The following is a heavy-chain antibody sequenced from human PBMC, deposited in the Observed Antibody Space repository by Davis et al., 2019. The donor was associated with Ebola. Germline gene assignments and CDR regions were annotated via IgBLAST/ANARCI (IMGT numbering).Heavy chain of an antibody. CDR2: IYYSGST. D-gene: IGHD5-12*01. J-gene: IGHJ5*02. CDR3: ARGYANWFDP. CDR1: GGSISSSSYY. V-gene: IGHV4-39*07. Sequence: SETLSLTCTVSGGSISSSSYYWGWIRQPPGKGLEWIGSIYYSGSTNYNPSLKSRVTISVDTSKNQFSLKLSSVTAADTAVYYCARGYANWFDPWGQGTLVTVSS.